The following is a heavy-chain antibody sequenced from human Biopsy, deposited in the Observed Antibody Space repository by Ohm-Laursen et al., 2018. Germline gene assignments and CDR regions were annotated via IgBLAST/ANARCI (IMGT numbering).Heavy chain of an antibody. D-gene: IGHD2-15*01. CDR1: GGTLSNYA. V-gene: IGHV1-69*06. CDR3: ASDLLGREGYCGGRNCQIAY. CDR2: IIPIFNTA. J-gene: IGHJ4*02. Sequence: SSVKVSCKASGGTLSNYAINWVRQAPGQGLEWMGGIIPIFNTANYAQKFQDRVTITADKSTFTAYMELSSLRSEDTAVYYCASDLLGREGYCGGRNCQIAYWGQGTLVTVSS.